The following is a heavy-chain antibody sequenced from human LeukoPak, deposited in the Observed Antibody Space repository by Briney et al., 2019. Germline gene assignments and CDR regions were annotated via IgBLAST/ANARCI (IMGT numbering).Heavy chain of an antibody. CDR1: GGSISSGGYY. CDR3: ARGNWDDSSGYLDAKYYFDY. Sequence: PSETLSLTCTVSGGSISSGGYYWSWIRQPPGKGLEWIGEINHSGSTNYNPSLKSRVTISVDTSKNQFSLKLSSVTAADTAVYYCARGNWDDSSGYLDAKYYFDYWGQGTLVTVSS. CDR2: INHSGST. D-gene: IGHD3-22*01. J-gene: IGHJ4*02. V-gene: IGHV4-39*07.